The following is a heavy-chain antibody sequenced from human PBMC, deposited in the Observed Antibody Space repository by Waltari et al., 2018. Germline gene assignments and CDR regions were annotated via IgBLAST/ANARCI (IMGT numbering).Heavy chain of an antibody. CDR2: IYYSGST. CDR3: ARHFRQGNPYYYDSSGYYDYFDY. J-gene: IGHJ4*02. V-gene: IGHV4-39*01. D-gene: IGHD3-22*01. Sequence: QVQLQELGPGLVKPSQTLSLICTVSGGSISSGDSYWSWISQPPGTGLEWIGSIYYSGSTYYNPSLKSRVTISVDTSKNQFSLKLSSVTAADTAVYYCARHFRQGNPYYYDSSGYYDYFDYWGQGTLVTVSS. CDR1: GGSISSGDSY.